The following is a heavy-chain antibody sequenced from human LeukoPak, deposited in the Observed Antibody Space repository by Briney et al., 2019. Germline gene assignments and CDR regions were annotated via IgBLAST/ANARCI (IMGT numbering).Heavy chain of an antibody. CDR3: VTAAGLKLDAFDI. J-gene: IGHJ3*02. CDR2: INSDGSST. V-gene: IGHV3-74*01. Sequence: GGSLRLSCAASGFTFSSYRMHWVRQAPGKGLVWVSRINSDGSSTSYADSVKGRFTISRDNAKNTLYLQMNSLRAEDTAVYYCVTAAGLKLDAFDIWGQGTMVTVSS. D-gene: IGHD6-13*01. CDR1: GFTFSSYR.